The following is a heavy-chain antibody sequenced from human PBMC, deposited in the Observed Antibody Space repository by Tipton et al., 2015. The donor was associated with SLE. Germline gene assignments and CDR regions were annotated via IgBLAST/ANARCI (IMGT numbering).Heavy chain of an antibody. CDR3: ARDLEMYGGDTPGFDP. V-gene: IGHV4-61*09. J-gene: IGHJ5*02. Sequence: TLSLTCTVSGDSITSGTYYWSWIRQPAGKGLQWIGHIDTSGTTNYNPSLKSRVTISTDTSKNQFSLKVTSVTAADTAVYYCARDLEMYGGDTPGFDPWGQGILVTVSS. CDR2: IDTSGTT. CDR1: GDSITSGTYY. D-gene: IGHD2-21*02.